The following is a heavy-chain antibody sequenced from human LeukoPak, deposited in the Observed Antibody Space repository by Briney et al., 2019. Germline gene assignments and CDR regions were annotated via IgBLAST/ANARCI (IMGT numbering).Heavy chain of an antibody. CDR1: GGSFSGYY. V-gene: IGHV4-34*01. CDR2: INHSGST. Sequence: PSETLSLTCAVYGGSFSGYYWSWIRRPPGKGLEWIGEINHSGSTNYNPSLKSRVTISVDTSKSQFSLKLSSVTAADTTVYYCARRVEESRGFDYWGQGTLVTVSS. J-gene: IGHJ4*02. CDR3: ARRVEESRGFDY. D-gene: IGHD5/OR15-5a*01.